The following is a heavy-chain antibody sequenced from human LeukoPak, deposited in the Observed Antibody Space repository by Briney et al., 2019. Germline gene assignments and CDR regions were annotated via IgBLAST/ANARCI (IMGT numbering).Heavy chain of an antibody. D-gene: IGHD2/OR15-2a*01. Sequence: GGSLRLSCAASGFTFSNVWMSWVRQAPGKGLEWVGRIKSKTDGGTTDYVAPVKGRFTISRDDSKNTLYLQMNSLKSEDTAVYYCTTRPTVYNNYFPATFDYWGQGTLVTVSS. CDR3: TTRPTVYNNYFPATFDY. CDR1: GFTFSNVW. V-gene: IGHV3-15*01. J-gene: IGHJ4*02. CDR2: IKSKTDGGTT.